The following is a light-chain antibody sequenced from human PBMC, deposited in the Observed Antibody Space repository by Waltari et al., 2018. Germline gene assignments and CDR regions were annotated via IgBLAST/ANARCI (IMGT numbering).Light chain of an antibody. J-gene: IGLJ3*02. CDR2: ANN. V-gene: IGLV1-40*01. CDR1: TSNLGAHYE. CDR3: QSYDNSLRGV. Sequence: QSVLTQPPSVSGAPGQRVTISCTGSTSNLGAHYEVQWYQRVPGTAPKLIIYANNNRPSGVPDRFSGSRSGTSASLAITGLQAEDEADYYCQSYDNSLRGVFGGGTKLTVL.